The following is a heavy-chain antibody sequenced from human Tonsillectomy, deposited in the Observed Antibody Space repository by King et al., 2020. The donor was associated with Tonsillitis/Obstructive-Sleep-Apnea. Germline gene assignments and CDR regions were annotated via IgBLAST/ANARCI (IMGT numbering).Heavy chain of an antibody. Sequence: VQLVESGGGVVQPGRSLRLSCAASGFNFNDYGMHWVRQAPGKGLELVAVIWYESGNKEYAVSVTGRCTLSRDNSKNTVNLQIDNLRAEDTAVYYCAKSEGHFAEPIDFWGQGTLVTVSS. CDR1: GFNFNDYG. J-gene: IGHJ4*02. D-gene: IGHD3-3*02. CDR3: AKSEGHFAEPIDF. CDR2: IWYESGNK. V-gene: IGHV3-33*06.